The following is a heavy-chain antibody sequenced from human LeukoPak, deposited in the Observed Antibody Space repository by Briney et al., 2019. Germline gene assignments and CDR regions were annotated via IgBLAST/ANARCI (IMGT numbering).Heavy chain of an antibody. D-gene: IGHD3-22*01. J-gene: IGHJ4*02. V-gene: IGHV4-59*01. CDR3: ASVDYYDSSGSFDY. Sequence: SETLSLTCTVSGGSISSYYWSWIRQPPGKGLEWIGYIYYSGSTNYNPPLKSRVTISVDTSKNQFSLKLSSVTAADTAVYYCASVDYYDSSGSFDYWGQGTLVTVSS. CDR2: IYYSGST. CDR1: GGSISSYY.